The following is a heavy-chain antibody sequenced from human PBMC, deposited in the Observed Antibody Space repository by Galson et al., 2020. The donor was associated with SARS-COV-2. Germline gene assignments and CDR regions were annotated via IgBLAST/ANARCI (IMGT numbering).Heavy chain of an antibody. V-gene: IGHV2-5*02. Sequence: SGPTLVKPTQTLTLTCTFSGFSLNTIPMGVGWIRQPPGKTLEWLALIYWDDDKCYSPSLSSSLTITKDTPKNQVVLTMTNVDPVDTATYYCVHRRGKPLGEVVPSNYYYYYGMDVWGQGTTVTVSS. CDR1: GFSLNTIPMG. CDR3: VHRRGKPLGEVVPSNYYYYYGMDV. CDR2: IYWDDDK. J-gene: IGHJ6*02. D-gene: IGHD2-21*01.